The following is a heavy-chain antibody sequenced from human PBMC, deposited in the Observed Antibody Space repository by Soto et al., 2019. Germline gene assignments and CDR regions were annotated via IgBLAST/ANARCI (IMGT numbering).Heavy chain of an antibody. CDR1: GLTFSNYA. Sequence: QVLLVESGGGVVQPGRSLRLSCAASGLTFSNYAMHWVRQAPGKGPEWVAFISYDGTNRCYPDSVKGRFTISRDNSKNTLYLQMNSLKTEDTAVYYCARESSSTVTTGGGGSAKDYWGQGTLVTVSS. V-gene: IGHV3-30-3*01. CDR2: ISYDGTNR. J-gene: IGHJ4*02. CDR3: ARESSSTVTTGGGGSAKDY. D-gene: IGHD4-17*01.